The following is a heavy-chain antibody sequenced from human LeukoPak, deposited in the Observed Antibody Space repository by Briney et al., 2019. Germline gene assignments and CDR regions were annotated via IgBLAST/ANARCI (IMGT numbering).Heavy chain of an antibody. CDR3: GGSRRCSGGSCYWFDP. V-gene: IGHV4-39*01. Sequence: PPETRSLTCTLAGGSLSSSSYYWGWIRQPPVKGLEWIGSIYYGGSHYSDQSLKSRVTISVDTSKTQFSLQLSSVTAAETAVYYCGGSRRCSGGSCYWFDPWGKGTLVTVSS. CDR2: IYYGGSH. J-gene: IGHJ5*02. CDR1: GGSLSSSSYY. D-gene: IGHD2-15*01.